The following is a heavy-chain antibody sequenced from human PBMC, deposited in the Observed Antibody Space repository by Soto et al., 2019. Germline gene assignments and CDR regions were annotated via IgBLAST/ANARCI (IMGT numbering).Heavy chain of an antibody. J-gene: IGHJ4*02. D-gene: IGHD5-18*01. CDR3: ARGAADTAMVDS. V-gene: IGHV4-59*01. CDR1: GGSIRSCY. Sequence: SETLSLTCTVSGGSIRSCYWTWIRQPPGKGLEWLGYIFYSGSTFYNPSLKSRVTISIHTSKSQFSLQLTSVTAADTAVYYCARGAADTAMVDSWGQGTLVTVS. CDR2: IFYSGST.